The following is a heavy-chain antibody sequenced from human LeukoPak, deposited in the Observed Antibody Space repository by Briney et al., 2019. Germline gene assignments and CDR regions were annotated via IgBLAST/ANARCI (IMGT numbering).Heavy chain of an antibody. CDR3: ARARSIAAAVDY. CDR1: GGSISSYY. D-gene: IGHD6-13*01. Sequence: SETLSLTCTVSGGSISSYYWGWIRQPPGKGLEWVGYIYYSGSTNYNPSLKSRVTISVDTSKNQFSLKLSSVTAADTAVYYCARARSIAAAVDYWGQGTLVTVSS. J-gene: IGHJ4*02. V-gene: IGHV4-59*01. CDR2: IYYSGST.